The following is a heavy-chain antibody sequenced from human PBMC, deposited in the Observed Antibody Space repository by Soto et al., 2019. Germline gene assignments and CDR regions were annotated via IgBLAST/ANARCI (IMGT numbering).Heavy chain of an antibody. J-gene: IGHJ4*02. CDR1: GFTFSSYA. Sequence: GGSLRLSCAASGFTFSSYAMSWVRQAPGKGLEWVSAISGSGGSTYYADSVKGRFTISRDNSKNTLYLQMNSLRAEDTAVYYCARKETYYYDSSGLPGYFDYWGQGTLVTVSS. V-gene: IGHV3-23*01. CDR2: ISGSGGST. CDR3: ARKETYYYDSSGLPGYFDY. D-gene: IGHD3-22*01.